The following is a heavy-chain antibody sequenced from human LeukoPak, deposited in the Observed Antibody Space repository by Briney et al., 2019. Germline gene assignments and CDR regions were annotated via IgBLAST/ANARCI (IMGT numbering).Heavy chain of an antibody. J-gene: IGHJ6*03. CDR3: ARQVINGGNMDV. CDR1: GGSISSSSYY. CDR2: IYYSGST. D-gene: IGHD2-15*01. V-gene: IGHV4-39*01. Sequence: SETLSLTCTVSGGSISSSSYYWGWIRQRPGKGLEWIGSIYYSGSTYYNPSLKSRVTISVDTSKNQFSLKLSSVTAADTAVYYCARQVINGGNMDVWGKGTTVTVSS.